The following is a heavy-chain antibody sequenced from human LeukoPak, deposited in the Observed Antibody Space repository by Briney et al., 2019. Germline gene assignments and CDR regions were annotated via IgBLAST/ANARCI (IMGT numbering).Heavy chain of an antibody. CDR1: GGTFSSYA. CDR3: ASFSPPLPTTGTTPGGAFDI. V-gene: IGHV1-69*13. D-gene: IGHD1-1*01. CDR2: IIPIFGTA. J-gene: IGHJ3*02. Sequence: ASVKVSCKASGGTFSSYAISWVRQAPGQGLEWMGGIIPIFGTANYAQKFQGRVTITADESTSTAYMELSSLRSEDTAVYYCASFSPPLPTTGTTPGGAFDIWGQGTMVTVSS.